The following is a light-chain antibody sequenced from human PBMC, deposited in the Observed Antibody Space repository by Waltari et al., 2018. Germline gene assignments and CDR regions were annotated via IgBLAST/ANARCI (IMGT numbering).Light chain of an antibody. V-gene: IGKV3-15*01. J-gene: IGKJ2*01. CDR3: QQYNNWPPYT. Sequence: EKVMTQSPATVSVSPGERDAVSCRASQSVSSNVAWYQQKPGQAPRLLIYDASTRATGIPVRFSGSGSGTDFTLTISSLQSEDFAIYYCQQYNNWPPYTFGQGTKLEI. CDR1: QSVSSN. CDR2: DAS.